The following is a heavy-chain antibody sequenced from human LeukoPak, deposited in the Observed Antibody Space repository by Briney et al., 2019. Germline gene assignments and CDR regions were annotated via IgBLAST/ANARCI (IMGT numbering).Heavy chain of an antibody. CDR3: ARSARLMKGVVEVTALDD. V-gene: IGHV3-11*01. D-gene: IGHD3-3*01. J-gene: IGHJ4*02. Sequence: RPGGSLRLSCEASGFTVNDYMSWIRQAPGKGLEWVSYISPSGSTIFFGDSVKGRFTISRDNSNNSLHLQMNSLRAEDTAVYYCARSARLMKGVVEVTALDDWGQGTLSPSPQ. CDR2: ISPSGSTI. CDR1: GFTVNDY.